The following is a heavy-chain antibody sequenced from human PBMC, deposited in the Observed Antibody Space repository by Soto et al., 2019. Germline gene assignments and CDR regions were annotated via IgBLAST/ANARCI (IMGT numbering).Heavy chain of an antibody. CDR2: ISGSGGST. V-gene: IGHV3-23*01. CDR1: GFTFISVA. CDR3: AKDKADSSGWFQ. Sequence: GGAPKLSCAAPGFTFISVAIGWGRPSPGKGLEWVSAISGSGGSTYYADSVKGRFTISRDNSKNTLYLQMNSLRAEDTAVYYCAKDKADSSGWFQWGQGTLVTVSS. D-gene: IGHD6-19*01. J-gene: IGHJ4*02.